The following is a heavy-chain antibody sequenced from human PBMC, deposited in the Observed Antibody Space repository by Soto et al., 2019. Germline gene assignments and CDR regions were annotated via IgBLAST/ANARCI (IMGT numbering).Heavy chain of an antibody. Sequence: EVQLVQSGAEVKKPGESLKISCKGSGYSFGNFWIAWVRQMPGKGLEWMGIVYPDDSDIRYSPSFQGQVTISADKSVSTAYLHLSTLRPSDTAIYYCAKTLVGGGALDIWGQGTVVTVSS. CDR1: GYSFGNFW. J-gene: IGHJ3*02. D-gene: IGHD1-26*01. V-gene: IGHV5-51*01. CDR2: VYPDDSDI. CDR3: AKTLVGGGALDI.